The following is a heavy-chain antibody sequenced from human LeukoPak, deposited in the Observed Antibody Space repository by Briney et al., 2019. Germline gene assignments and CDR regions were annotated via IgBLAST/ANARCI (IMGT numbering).Heavy chain of an antibody. J-gene: IGHJ4*02. CDR3: ARGNIAARRRLDY. CDR1: GFTFSSYA. V-gene: IGHV3-21*01. D-gene: IGHD6-6*01. CDR2: ISSSSSYI. Sequence: GGSLRLSCAASGFTFSSYAMSWVRQAPGKGLEWVSSISSSSSYIYYADSVKGRFTISRDNAKNSLYLQMNSLRAEDTAVYYCARGNIAARRRLDYWGQGTLVTVSS.